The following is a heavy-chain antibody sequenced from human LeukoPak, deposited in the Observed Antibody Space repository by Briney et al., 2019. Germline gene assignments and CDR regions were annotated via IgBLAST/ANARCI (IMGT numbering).Heavy chain of an antibody. D-gene: IGHD5-24*01. J-gene: IGHJ4*02. Sequence: GGSLRLSCAASGFTFSDYYMSWIRQAPGKGLEWVSAISGSGGSTYYADSVKGRFTISRDNSKNTLYLQMNSLRAEDTAVYYCAKGGTIGWLQHGHFDYWGQGTLVTVSS. V-gene: IGHV3-23*01. CDR3: AKGGTIGWLQHGHFDY. CDR1: GFTFSDYY. CDR2: ISGSGGST.